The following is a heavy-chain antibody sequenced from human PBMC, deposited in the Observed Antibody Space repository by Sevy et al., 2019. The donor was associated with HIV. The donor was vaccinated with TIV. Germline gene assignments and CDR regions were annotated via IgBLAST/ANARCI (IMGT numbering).Heavy chain of an antibody. CDR3: AGDQGGTTRLLSYYYYGMDV. CDR1: GYTFTSYG. CDR2: ISAYNGNT. J-gene: IGHJ6*02. D-gene: IGHD1-7*01. V-gene: IGHV1-18*01. Sequence: ASVKVSCKASGYTFTSYGISWVRQAPGQGLEWMGWISAYNGNTNYAQKLQGRVTMTTDTSTSTAYMELGSLSSDETAVYYCAGDQGGTTRLLSYYYYGMDVWGQGTTVTVSS.